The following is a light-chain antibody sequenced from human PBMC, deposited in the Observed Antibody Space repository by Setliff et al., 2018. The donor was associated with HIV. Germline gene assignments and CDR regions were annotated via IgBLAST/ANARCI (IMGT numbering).Light chain of an antibody. CDR1: TSNIGAGYD. V-gene: IGLV1-40*03. CDR3: QSYDSMLSGYI. Sequence: QSALTQPPSVSGAPGQRVTIPCTGSTSNIGAGYDVHWYQQVPGTAPKLLIYRNTNRPSGVPDRFSGSKSGASASLAIAGLQAEDEADYYCQSYDSMLSGYIFGTGTKVTVL. J-gene: IGLJ1*01. CDR2: RNT.